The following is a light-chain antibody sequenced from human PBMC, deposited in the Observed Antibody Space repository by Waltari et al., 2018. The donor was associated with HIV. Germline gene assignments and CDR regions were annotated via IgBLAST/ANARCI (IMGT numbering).Light chain of an antibody. CDR3: YTYSDTSSSDV. V-gene: IGLV2-23*02. CDR1: STDVGNFNL. CDR2: EVT. J-gene: IGLJ1*01. Sequence: QSALTQPASVSGSPGQSITISCTGTSTDVGNFNLVSWYQQYPGKAPKLLIYEVTKRAPGASNRFSASTTGKTASLTISGLRAEDEADYYCYTYSDTSSSDVFGTGTKVTVL.